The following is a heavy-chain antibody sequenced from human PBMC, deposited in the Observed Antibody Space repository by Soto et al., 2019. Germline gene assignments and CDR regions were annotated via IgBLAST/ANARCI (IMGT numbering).Heavy chain of an antibody. V-gene: IGHV1-3*05. Sequence: QVQLVQSGAEEKKPGASVKVSCKASGYTFTGYAMHWVRQAPGQRLEWMGWINAGNGNTKYSQKFQGRVTITRDTSARTAYMGLSSLRSEDTAVYYCARAVAVPADFAYWGQGTLVPVSS. D-gene: IGHD5-12*01. CDR2: INAGNGNT. CDR3: ARAVAVPADFAY. J-gene: IGHJ4*02. CDR1: GYTFTGYA.